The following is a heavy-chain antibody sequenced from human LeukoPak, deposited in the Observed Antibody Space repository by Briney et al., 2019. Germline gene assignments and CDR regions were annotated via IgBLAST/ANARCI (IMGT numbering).Heavy chain of an antibody. CDR1: GFTFSSYS. Sequence: GGSLRLSCAASGFTFSSYSMNWVRQAPGKGLEWVSSISSSSSYICYADSVKGRFTISRDNAKNSLYLQMNSLRAEDTAVYYCAKGASDIVVVTSIYYFDYWGQGTLVTVSS. CDR3: AKGASDIVVVTSIYYFDY. V-gene: IGHV3-21*01. D-gene: IGHD2-2*01. CDR2: ISSSSSYI. J-gene: IGHJ4*02.